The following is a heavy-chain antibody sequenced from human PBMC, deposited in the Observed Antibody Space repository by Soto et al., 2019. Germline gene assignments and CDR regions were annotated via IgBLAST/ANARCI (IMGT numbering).Heavy chain of an antibody. D-gene: IGHD2-2*01. CDR1: GFTFSRDW. J-gene: IGHJ6*02. CDR3: ARDIRLVPAAMDYYYGMDV. CDR2: INTDGSGT. Sequence: PGGSLRLSCAASGFTFSRDWMHGVRQAPGKGLVWVSRINTDGSGTTYADSVKGRFTISRDNSKNTLYLQMNSLRAEDTAVYYCARDIRLVPAAMDYYYGMDVWGQGTTVTVSS. V-gene: IGHV3-74*01.